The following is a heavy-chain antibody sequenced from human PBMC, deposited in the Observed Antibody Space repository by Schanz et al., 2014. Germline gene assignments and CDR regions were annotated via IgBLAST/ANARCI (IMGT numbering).Heavy chain of an antibody. V-gene: IGHV3-20*04. Sequence: EVQLVESGGGVVRPGGSLRLSCAASGFTFDDYAMSWVRQAPGKGLEWVSAINWSDGSTGYADSVKGRFTISRDNSMNTLHLQMDGLRVEDTAVYYCARDAVALVPEYFMDVWGKGTPVTVSS. D-gene: IGHD2-15*01. J-gene: IGHJ6*03. CDR3: ARDAVALVPEYFMDV. CDR1: GFTFDDYA. CDR2: INWSDGST.